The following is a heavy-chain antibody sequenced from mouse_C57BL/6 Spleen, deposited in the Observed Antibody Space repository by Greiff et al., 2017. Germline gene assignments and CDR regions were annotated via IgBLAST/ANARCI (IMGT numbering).Heavy chain of an antibody. CDR1: GYTFTSYW. Sequence: QQSCKASGYTFTSYWMQWVKQRPGQGLEWIGEIDPSDSYTNYNQKFKGKATLTVDTSSSTAYMQLSSLTSEDSAVYYCARWDEGYAMDYWGQGTSVTVSS. J-gene: IGHJ4*01. V-gene: IGHV1-50*01. D-gene: IGHD4-1*01. CDR2: IDPSDSYT. CDR3: ARWDEGYAMDY.